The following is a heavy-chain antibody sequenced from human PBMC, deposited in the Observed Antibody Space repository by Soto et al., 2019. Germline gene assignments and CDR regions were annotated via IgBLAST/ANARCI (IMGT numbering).Heavy chain of an antibody. D-gene: IGHD4-17*01. CDR2: IWYDGTNK. CDR1: GFTFSSYG. V-gene: IGHV3-33*01. J-gene: IGHJ2*01. CDR3: ARGQMTTVTTWGDWYFDL. Sequence: QVQLVESGGGVVQPGRSLRLSCATSGFTFSSYGMHWGRQGPGKGLEWVAGIWYDGTNKYYADSVNGRFTISRDDSKNTLYLQMNSLRAEDTAVYYCARGQMTTVTTWGDWYFDLWGRGTLVTVSS.